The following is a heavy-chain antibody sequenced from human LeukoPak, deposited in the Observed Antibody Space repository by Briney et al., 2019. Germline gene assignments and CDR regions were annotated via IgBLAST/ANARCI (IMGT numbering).Heavy chain of an antibody. CDR1: GYSFTSYG. CDR2: VNGYNGNT. CDR3: ARVALGSWYFDL. Sequence: ASVKVSCKASGYSFTSYGISWVRQAPGQGLEWMGWVNGYNGNTNYAQKFQGRVTLTTDTSTSTAYMDLRSLRSDDTAVYHCARVALGSWYFDLWGRGTLVTVSS. J-gene: IGHJ2*01. D-gene: IGHD2-15*01. V-gene: IGHV1-18*01.